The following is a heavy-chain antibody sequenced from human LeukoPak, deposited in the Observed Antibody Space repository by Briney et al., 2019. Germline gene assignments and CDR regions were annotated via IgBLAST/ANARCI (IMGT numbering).Heavy chain of an antibody. J-gene: IGHJ4*02. CDR1: GFSFSSYA. V-gene: IGHV3-23*01. CDR2: ISGSGGST. Sequence: GGSLRLSCAASGFSFSSYAMHWVRQAPGKGLEWVSSISGSGGSTYYADSVKGRFTISRDNSKNTLYLQVNSLRAEDTAVYYCAKSPLYDFWSGYLDYWGQGTLVTVSS. CDR3: AKSPLYDFWSGYLDY. D-gene: IGHD3/OR15-3a*01.